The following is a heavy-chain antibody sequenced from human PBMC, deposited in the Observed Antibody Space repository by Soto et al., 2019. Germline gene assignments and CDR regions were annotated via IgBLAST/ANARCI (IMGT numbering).Heavy chain of an antibody. CDR3: ARDNYYDSSGTGYYYGMDV. D-gene: IGHD3-22*01. V-gene: IGHV1-69*13. CDR2: IIPIFGTA. J-gene: IGHJ6*02. Sequence: SVKVSCKASGGTFSSYAISWVRQAPGQGLEWMGGIIPIFGTANYAQKFQGRVTITADESTSTAYMELSSLRSEDTAVYYCARDNYYDSSGTGYYYGMDVWGQGTTVTVSS. CDR1: GGTFSSYA.